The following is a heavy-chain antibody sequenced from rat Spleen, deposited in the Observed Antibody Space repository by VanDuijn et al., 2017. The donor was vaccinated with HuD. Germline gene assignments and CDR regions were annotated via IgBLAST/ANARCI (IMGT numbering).Heavy chain of an antibody. Sequence: EVQLVESGGGLVQPGKSLKISCVASGFTFNKYWMTWIRQAPGKGLEWVASITNAAGSTYYPDSVQGRFTISRDNAKSTLYLQMNSLRSEDTATYYCTARFDWFAYWGQGTLLTVSS. CDR2: ITNAAGST. CDR3: TARFDWFAY. CDR1: GFTFNKYW. J-gene: IGHJ3*01. V-gene: IGHV5-31*01.